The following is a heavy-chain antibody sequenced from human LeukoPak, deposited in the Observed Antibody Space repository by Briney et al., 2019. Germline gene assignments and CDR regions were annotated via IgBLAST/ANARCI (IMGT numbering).Heavy chain of an antibody. CDR2: INPNSGGT. CDR3: ARESRKLYYSHYTDV. V-gene: IGHV1-2*02. CDR1: GYTFTGYY. J-gene: IGHJ6*03. D-gene: IGHD1-14*01. Sequence: GASVKVSCKASGYTFTGYYMHWVRQAPGQGLEWMGWINPNSGGTNYAQKSQDRVTMTRDTSISTAYMELRRLRPDDTAVYYCARESRKLYYSHYTDVWGKGTTVTVSS.